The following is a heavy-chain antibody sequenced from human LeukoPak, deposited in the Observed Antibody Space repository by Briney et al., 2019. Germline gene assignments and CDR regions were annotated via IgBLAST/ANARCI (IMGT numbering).Heavy chain of an antibody. CDR2: INPNSGGT. D-gene: IGHD3-22*01. V-gene: IGHV1-2*02. CDR1: GYTFTGYY. CDR3: ARDGGYDSTPPTGDY. J-gene: IGHJ4*02. Sequence: ASVKVSCKASGYTFTGYYMHWVRQAPGQGLEWMGWINPNSGGTNYAQKFQGRVTMTRATSISPAYMELSRLRSDDTAVYYCARDGGYDSTPPTGDYWGQGTLVTVSS.